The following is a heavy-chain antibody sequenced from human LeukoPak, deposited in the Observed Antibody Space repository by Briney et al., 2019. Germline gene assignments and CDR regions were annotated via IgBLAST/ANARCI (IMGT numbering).Heavy chain of an antibody. CDR2: INHSGST. V-gene: IGHV4-34*01. J-gene: IGHJ6*02. CDR1: GGSISSYY. D-gene: IGHD3-10*01. CDR3: ARGAPEGAVEVYYYPSYGMDV. Sequence: PSETLSLTCTVSGGSISSYYWNWIRQPPGKGLEWIGEINHSGSTNYNPSLKSRVTISVDTSKNQFSLKLSSVTAADTAVYYCARGAPEGAVEVYYYPSYGMDVWGQGTTVTVSS.